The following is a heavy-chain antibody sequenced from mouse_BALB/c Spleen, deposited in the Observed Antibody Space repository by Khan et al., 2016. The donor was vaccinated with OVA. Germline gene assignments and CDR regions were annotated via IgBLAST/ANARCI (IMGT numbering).Heavy chain of an antibody. CDR1: GYSITSDYA. J-gene: IGHJ2*01. D-gene: IGHD1-1*01. V-gene: IGHV3-2*02. Sequence: EVQLQESGPGLVKPSQSLSLTCTVTGYSITSDYAWNWIRQFPGNKLEWVGYISYSGRTSYNPSLKSRISITRDTSKNQFFLQLNSVTTEDTAPEYRASSGTITTVVATDFDYWGQGTTLTVSS. CDR3: ASSGTITTVVATDFDY. CDR2: ISYSGRT.